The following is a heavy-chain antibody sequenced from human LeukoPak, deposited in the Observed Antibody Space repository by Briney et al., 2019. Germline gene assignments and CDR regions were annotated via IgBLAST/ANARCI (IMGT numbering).Heavy chain of an antibody. J-gene: IGHJ4*02. CDR1: GFSFSDYY. CDR2: INSGGSII. V-gene: IGHV3-11*01. Sequence: GGFLRLSCAASGFSFSDYYMSWIRQAPGKGLEWVSYINSGGSIISDADSVKGRFTISRDNAQNSLFLQMNSLRAEDTAVYYCARQASGNYFDFWGQGTLVTVSS. CDR3: ARQASGNYFDF. D-gene: IGHD3-10*01.